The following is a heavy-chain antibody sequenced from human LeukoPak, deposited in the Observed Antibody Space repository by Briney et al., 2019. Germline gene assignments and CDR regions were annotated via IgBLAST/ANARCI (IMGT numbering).Heavy chain of an antibody. D-gene: IGHD2-2*01. V-gene: IGHV1-8*01. J-gene: IGHJ6*02. CDR3: AREGCSSTSCYSHYYHGMDV. CDR2: MNPNSGNT. Sequence: ASVKVSCKASGYTFTSYDINWVRQATGQGLEWMGWMNPNSGNTGYAQKFQGRVTMTRNTSISTAYMELSSLRSEDTAVYYCAREGCSSTSCYSHYYHGMDVWGQGTTVTVSS. CDR1: GYTFTSYD.